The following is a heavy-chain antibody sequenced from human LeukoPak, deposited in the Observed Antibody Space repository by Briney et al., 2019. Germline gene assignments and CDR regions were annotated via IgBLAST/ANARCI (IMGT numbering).Heavy chain of an antibody. CDR2: INWNGGST. Sequence: AGGSLRLSCAASGFTVSSNYMSWVRQAPGKGLEWVSGINWNGGSTGYADSVKGRFTISRDNAKNSLYLQMNSLRAEDTALYHCARDWFGESTAYYYGMDVWGQGTTVTVSS. V-gene: IGHV3-20*01. D-gene: IGHD3-10*01. CDR1: GFTVSSNY. CDR3: ARDWFGESTAYYYGMDV. J-gene: IGHJ6*02.